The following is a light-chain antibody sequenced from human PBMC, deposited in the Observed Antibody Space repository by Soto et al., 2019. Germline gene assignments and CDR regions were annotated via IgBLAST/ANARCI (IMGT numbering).Light chain of an antibody. Sequence: ENVLTQSPGTLSLSPGDRATVFCRAIQSLTNPYIAWYQQKPGQAPRLLIYDISSRATGIPDRFSGSVSGTDFTLTITRLEPEDFAVFYCQQYGSSEIIFGQGTRLEIK. V-gene: IGKV3-20*01. CDR1: QSLTNPY. CDR2: DIS. J-gene: IGKJ5*01. CDR3: QQYGSSEII.